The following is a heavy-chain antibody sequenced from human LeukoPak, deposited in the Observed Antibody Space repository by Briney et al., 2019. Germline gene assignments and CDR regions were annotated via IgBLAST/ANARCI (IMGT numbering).Heavy chain of an antibody. CDR2: MYHSGST. V-gene: IGHV4-38-2*02. J-gene: IGHJ3*01. D-gene: IGHD3-10*01. Sequence: SETLSLTCTVSGYSISSGYYWGWIRQPPGKGLECIGTMYHSGSTFYNPSLKSRVAISVDTSKNQFSLKVNSVTAADTAVYYCVGEKSFFGEAVWSQGTMVTVSS. CDR1: GYSISSGYY. CDR3: VGEKSFFGEAV.